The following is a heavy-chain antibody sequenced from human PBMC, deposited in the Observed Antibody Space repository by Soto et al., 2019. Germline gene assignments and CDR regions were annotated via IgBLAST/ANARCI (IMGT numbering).Heavy chain of an antibody. D-gene: IGHD6-13*01. CDR2: IYYSGST. CDR1: GGSISSGGYY. J-gene: IGHJ5*02. CDR3: AREGSLAASRFDP. V-gene: IGHV4-31*03. Sequence: QVQLQESGPGLVKPSQTLSLTCTVSGGSISSGGYYWSWIRQHPGKGLEWIGYIYYSGSTYYNPSLKSRVTISVDTSKNQCSLKLSSVTAADTAVYYCAREGSLAASRFDPWGQGTLVTVSS.